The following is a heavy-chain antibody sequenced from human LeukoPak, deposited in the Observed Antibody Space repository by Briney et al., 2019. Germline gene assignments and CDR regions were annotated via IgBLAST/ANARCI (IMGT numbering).Heavy chain of an antibody. J-gene: IGHJ4*02. V-gene: IGHV4-39*01. CDR3: ARIGDYDIFDY. CDR1: GGSISSSSYY. D-gene: IGHD4-17*01. Sequence: SETLSLTCTVSGGSISSSSYYWGWIRQPPGKGLEWIGSIYYSGSTYYNPSLKSRVTISVDTSKNQFSLKLSSVTAADTAVYYCARIGDYDIFDYWSQGTLVTVSS. CDR2: IYYSGST.